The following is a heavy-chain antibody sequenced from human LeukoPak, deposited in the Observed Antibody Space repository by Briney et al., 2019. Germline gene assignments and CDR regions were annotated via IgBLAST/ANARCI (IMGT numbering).Heavy chain of an antibody. CDR3: ARNIGTYYDY. CDR2: IKQDGSEK. CDR1: GFTFSTYW. V-gene: IGHV3-7*01. D-gene: IGHD2/OR15-2a*01. J-gene: IGHJ4*02. Sequence: PGGSLRLSCAASGFTFSTYWMSWVRQAPGKGLEWVANIKQDGSEKYYVNSVKARFTISRDNAKNSLYLQMDSLRAEDTAVYYCARNIGTYYDYWGQGTLVTVSS.